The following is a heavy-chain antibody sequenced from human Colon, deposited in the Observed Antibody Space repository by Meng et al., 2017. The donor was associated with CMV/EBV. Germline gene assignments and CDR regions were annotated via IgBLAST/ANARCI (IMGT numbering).Heavy chain of an antibody. CDR3: ARARGQLSFDL. J-gene: IGHJ4*02. D-gene: IGHD2/OR15-2a*01. CDR1: GFTFSDYY. V-gene: IGHV3-11*04. CDR2: ISSGGTTM. Sequence: GESLKISCAASGFTFSDYYMSWIRQAPGKGLEWVSYISSGGTTMNAADSVKGRFTISRDNAKNSVYLQMDSLRDDDTAVYYCARARGQLSFDLWGQGILVTVSS.